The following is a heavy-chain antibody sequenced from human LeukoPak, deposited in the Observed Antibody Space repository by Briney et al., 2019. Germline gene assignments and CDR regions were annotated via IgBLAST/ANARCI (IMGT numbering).Heavy chain of an antibody. CDR3: AKDQRISSGFNYYYYGLDV. V-gene: IGHV1-24*01. J-gene: IGHJ6*02. D-gene: IGHD6-19*01. Sequence: GASVKVSCKVSGYTLTELSMHWVRQAPGKGLEWMGGFDPEDGETIYAQKFQGRVTMTEDTSTDTAYMELSSLRSEDTAVYYCAKDQRISSGFNYYYYGLDVWGQGTTVTVSS. CDR1: GYTLTELS. CDR2: FDPEDGET.